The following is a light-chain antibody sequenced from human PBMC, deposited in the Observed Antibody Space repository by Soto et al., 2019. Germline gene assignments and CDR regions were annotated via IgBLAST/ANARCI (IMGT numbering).Light chain of an antibody. CDR1: HSINNY. Sequence: QMTQSPSSLSASVGDRVIITCRSDHSINNYLNWYQQRPGKVPKLLISAASTLQSGVPSRFSGTGCGSVFTLSINSLQPEDFATSYCQESYSTLGTFGRGTRVEI. J-gene: IGKJ2*01. V-gene: IGKV1-39*01. CDR3: QESYSTLGT. CDR2: AAS.